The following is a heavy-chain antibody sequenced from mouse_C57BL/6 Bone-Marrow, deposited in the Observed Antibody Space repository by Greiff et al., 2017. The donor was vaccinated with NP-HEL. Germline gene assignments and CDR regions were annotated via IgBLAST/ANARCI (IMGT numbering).Heavy chain of an antibody. CDR3: ARAHYYGSSYGWFAY. Sequence: QVTLKVCGPGILQPSQTLSLTCSFSGFSLSTFGMGVGWIRQPSGKGLEWLAHIWWDDDKYYNPALKSRLTISKDTSKNQVFLKIANVDTADTATYYCARAHYYGSSYGWFAYWGQGTLVTVSA. D-gene: IGHD1-1*01. CDR2: IWWDDDK. J-gene: IGHJ3*01. CDR1: GFSLSTFGMG. V-gene: IGHV8-8*01.